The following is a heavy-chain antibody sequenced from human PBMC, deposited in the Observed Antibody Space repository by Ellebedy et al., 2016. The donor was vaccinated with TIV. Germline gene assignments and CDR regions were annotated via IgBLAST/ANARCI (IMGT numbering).Heavy chain of an antibody. J-gene: IGHJ3*01. CDR3: ARDHCSAGSCLTGIDPLDL. D-gene: IGHD2-15*01. V-gene: IGHV3-30*03. CDR2: ISYDGTKE. Sequence: PGGSLRLSCAASGFTFSAYGIHWVRQAPGKGLEWVAVISYDGTKEYFADSVKGRFTMSRDKSKNTAYLQINSLSVDDTAVYYCARDHCSAGSCLTGIDPLDLWGQGTMVTVSS. CDR1: GFTFSAYG.